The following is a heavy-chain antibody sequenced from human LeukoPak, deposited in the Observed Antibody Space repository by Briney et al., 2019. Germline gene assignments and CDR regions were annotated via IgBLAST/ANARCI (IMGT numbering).Heavy chain of an antibody. V-gene: IGHV4-59*12. D-gene: IGHD4-17*01. CDR2: IYYSGST. Sequence: PSETLSLTCTVSGGSISSYYWSWIRQPPGKGLEWIGYIYYSGSTNYNPSLKSRVTISVDTSKNQFSLRLSSVTAADTAVYYCARDGSTVTTLNWFDPWGQGTLVTVSS. CDR1: GGSISSYY. J-gene: IGHJ5*02. CDR3: ARDGSTVTTLNWFDP.